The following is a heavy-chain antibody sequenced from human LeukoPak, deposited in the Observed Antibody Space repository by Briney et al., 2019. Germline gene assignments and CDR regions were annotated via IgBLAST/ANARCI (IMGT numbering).Heavy chain of an antibody. CDR3: ARHPKGGPISMVRGVRAKGYYFDY. Sequence: PSETLSLTCTVSGGSISSNTYYWGWIRQPPGKGLEWIGSIYYSGSTYYNPSLKSRVTISVDTSKNQFSLKLSSVTAADTAVYYCARHPKGGPISMVRGVRAKGYYFDYWGQGTLVTVSS. J-gene: IGHJ4*02. D-gene: IGHD3-10*01. CDR1: GGSISSNTYY. V-gene: IGHV4-39*01. CDR2: IYYSGST.